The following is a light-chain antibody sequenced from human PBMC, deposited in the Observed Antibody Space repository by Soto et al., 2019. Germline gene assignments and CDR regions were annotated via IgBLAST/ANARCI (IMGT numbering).Light chain of an antibody. Sequence: VLTQPPSASGTPGQRVTISCSGRSSNIGSNTVNWYQQLPGTAPKLLFYSNNQRPSGVPDRFSGSKSGTSASLAISGLQSEDEADYYCATWDDSLNGYVFGTGTKVTV. CDR2: SNN. V-gene: IGLV1-44*01. J-gene: IGLJ1*01. CDR1: SSNIGSNT. CDR3: ATWDDSLNGYV.